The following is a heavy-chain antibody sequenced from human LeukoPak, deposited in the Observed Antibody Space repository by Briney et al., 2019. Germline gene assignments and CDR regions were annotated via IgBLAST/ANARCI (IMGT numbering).Heavy chain of an antibody. CDR1: GFTFSSYG. CDR3: ARDKAYCVGDCYSEYFQH. J-gene: IGHJ1*01. V-gene: IGHV3-30*02. D-gene: IGHD2-21*02. Sequence: PGGSLRLSCAASGFTFSSYGMHWVRQAPGKGLEWVAFIRYDGSNKYYADSVKGRFTISRDNSKNTLYLQMNSLRAEDTAVYYCARDKAYCVGDCYSEYFQHWGQGTLVTVSS. CDR2: IRYDGSNK.